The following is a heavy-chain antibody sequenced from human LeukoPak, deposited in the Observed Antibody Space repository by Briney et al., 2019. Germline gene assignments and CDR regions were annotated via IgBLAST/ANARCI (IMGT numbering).Heavy chain of an antibody. CDR2: ISTDGSVT. CDR1: GFTFSTYW. D-gene: IGHD3-10*01. CDR3: ARIGGSGSYSGHYFDH. V-gene: IGHV3-74*01. Sequence: PGESLRLSRAASGFTFSTYWMHWVRRAPGKGLVWVSRISTDGSVTSYADSVKGRFTISRDNAKNTMYLQMNSLRAEDTAVYYCARIGGSGSYSGHYFDHWGQGTLVTVSS. J-gene: IGHJ4*02.